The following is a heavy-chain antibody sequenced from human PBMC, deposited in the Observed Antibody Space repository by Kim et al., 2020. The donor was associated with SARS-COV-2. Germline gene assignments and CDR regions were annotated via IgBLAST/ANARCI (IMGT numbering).Heavy chain of an antibody. D-gene: IGHD3-9*01. CDR2: ISAYNGNT. CDR3: ARDPVLRYFDWTPTGGWFDP. V-gene: IGHV1-18*01. J-gene: IGHJ5*02. CDR1: GYTFTSYG. Sequence: ASVKVSCKASGYTFTSYGISWVRQAPGQGLEWMGWISAYNGNTNYAQKLQGRVTMTTDTSTSTAYMALRSLRSDDTAVYYCARDPVLRYFDWTPTGGWFDPWGQGTLVTVSS.